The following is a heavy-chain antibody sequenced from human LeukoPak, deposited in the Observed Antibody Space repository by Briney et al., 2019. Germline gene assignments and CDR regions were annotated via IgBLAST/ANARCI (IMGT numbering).Heavy chain of an antibody. V-gene: IGHV3-23*01. D-gene: IGHD6-19*01. CDR2: ISGSGGGT. Sequence: GGSLRLSCAASGFTFSSYGMSWVRQAPGKGLEWVSAISGSGGGTYYADSVKGRFTISRDNSKNTLYLQMNSLRAEDTAVYYCAKAQGAQWLVQGYYFDYWGQGTLVTVSS. CDR3: AKAQGAQWLVQGYYFDY. J-gene: IGHJ4*02. CDR1: GFTFSSYG.